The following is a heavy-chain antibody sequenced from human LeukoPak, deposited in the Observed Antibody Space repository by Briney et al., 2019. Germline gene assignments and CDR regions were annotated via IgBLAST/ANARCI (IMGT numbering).Heavy chain of an antibody. V-gene: IGHV4-59*08. D-gene: IGHD6-19*01. CDR1: GGSIGSNY. CDR2: IYYTGAT. J-gene: IGHJ4*02. Sequence: SETLSLTCTVSGGSIGSNYWTWIRQPPGKGLEYIGYIYYTGATNYNPSLKSRVTISVDTSKNQFSLKMTSVTAADTAVYFCAKYGNSGWVIDNWGQGTLVTVPS. CDR3: AKYGNSGWVIDN.